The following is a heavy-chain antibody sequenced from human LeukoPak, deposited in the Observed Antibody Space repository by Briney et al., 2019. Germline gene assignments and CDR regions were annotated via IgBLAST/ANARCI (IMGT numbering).Heavy chain of an antibody. CDR1: GYTFTSYD. J-gene: IGHJ3*02. D-gene: IGHD2-21*01. CDR3: ARDWIGGDCYSCAFDAFDI. Sequence: GASVKVSCKASGYTFTSYDINWVRQAPGQGLEWMGRIIPIFGTANYAQKFQGRVTITTDESTSTAYMELSSLRSEDTAVYYCARDWIGGDCYSCAFDAFDIWGQGTMVTVSS. CDR2: IIPIFGTA. V-gene: IGHV1-69*05.